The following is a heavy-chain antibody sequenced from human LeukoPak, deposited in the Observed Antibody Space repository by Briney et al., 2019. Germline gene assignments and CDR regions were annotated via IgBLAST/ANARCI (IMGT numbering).Heavy chain of an antibody. D-gene: IGHD6-19*01. Sequence: GASVKVSCKASGGTFSSYAISWVRQAPGQGLEWMGGIIPIFGTTNYAQKFQGRVTITADESTSTAYMELSSLRSEDTAVYYCARSSRAGTKVLHVDYWGQGTLVTVSS. J-gene: IGHJ4*02. V-gene: IGHV1-69*13. CDR1: GGTFSSYA. CDR3: ARSSRAGTKVLHVDY. CDR2: IIPIFGTT.